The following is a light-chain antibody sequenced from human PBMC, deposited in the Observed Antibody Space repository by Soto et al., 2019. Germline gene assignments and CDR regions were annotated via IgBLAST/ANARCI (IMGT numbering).Light chain of an antibody. J-gene: IGLJ1*01. CDR3: GSYISSSTYV. Sequence: QSVLTQPASVSGSPGQSITISCTGTSSDVGGYNYVSWYQHHPGKAPKLMIYDVSSRPSGVSDRFSGSKSGNTASLTISGLQAEDEADYYCGSYISSSTYVFGTGTKLTVL. V-gene: IGLV2-14*03. CDR2: DVS. CDR1: SSDVGGYNY.